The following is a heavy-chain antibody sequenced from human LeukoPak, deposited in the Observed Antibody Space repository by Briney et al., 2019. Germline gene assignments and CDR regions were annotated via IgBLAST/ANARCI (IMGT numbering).Heavy chain of an antibody. D-gene: IGHD5-18*01. CDR2: IYYSGST. J-gene: IGHJ4*02. Sequence: KPSGTLSLTCTVSGGSISSSSYYWGWIRQPPGKGPGWIGRIYYSGSTYYNPSLKSRVTISVDTSKNQFSLKLSSVTAADTAVYYCARTHVDTAMVTLQLYNFDYWGQGTLVTVSS. CDR1: GGSISSSSYY. CDR3: ARTHVDTAMVTLQLYNFDY. V-gene: IGHV4-39*01.